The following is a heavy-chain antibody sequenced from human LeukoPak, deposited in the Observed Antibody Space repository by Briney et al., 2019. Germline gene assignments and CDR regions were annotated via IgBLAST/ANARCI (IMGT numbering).Heavy chain of an antibody. D-gene: IGHD2-21*02. V-gene: IGHV4-4*09. CDR2: IYTSGST. CDR1: GGSISSYY. J-gene: IGHJ4*02. CDR3: ARRCDDCYPYYFDY. Sequence: PSETLSLTCTVSGGSISSYYWSWIRQPPGKGLEWIGYIYTSGSTNYNPSPKSRVTISADTSKNQFTLKLSSVTAADTAVYYCARRCDDCYPYYFDYWGQGTLVTVSS.